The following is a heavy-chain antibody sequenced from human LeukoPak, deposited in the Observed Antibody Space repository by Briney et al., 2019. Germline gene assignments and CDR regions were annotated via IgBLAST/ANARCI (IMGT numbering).Heavy chain of an antibody. CDR2: INHSGST. CDR1: GGSISSSSYY. D-gene: IGHD6-6*01. J-gene: IGHJ6*03. Sequence: SETLSLTCTVSGGSISSSSYYWGWIRQPPGKGLEWIGEINHSGSTNYNPSLKSRVTISVDTSKNQFSLKLSSVTAADTAVYYCARGAARPIYYYYYYMDVWGKGTTVTVSS. V-gene: IGHV4-39*07. CDR3: ARGAARPIYYYYYYMDV.